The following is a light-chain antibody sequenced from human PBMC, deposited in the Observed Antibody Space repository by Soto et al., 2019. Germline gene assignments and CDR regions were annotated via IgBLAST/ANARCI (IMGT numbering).Light chain of an antibody. CDR3: QQSFRTPYT. CDR2: GAS. Sequence: DIQMTQSPSSLSASVGDRVTITCRASQSIDRYLNCYQQKPGTAPKLLISGASSLRSGVPSRFSGSGSGTDFTLTINSLQPEDLATYYCQQSFRTPYTFGQGTDLEI. CDR1: QSIDRY. J-gene: IGKJ2*01. V-gene: IGKV1-39*01.